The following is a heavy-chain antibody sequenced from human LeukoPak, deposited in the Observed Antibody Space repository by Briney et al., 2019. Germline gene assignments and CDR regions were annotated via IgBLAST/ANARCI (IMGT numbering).Heavy chain of an antibody. D-gene: IGHD3-3*01. V-gene: IGHV4-38-2*01. CDR3: ARPARDFWSGYYHGFDY. CDR2: IYHSGST. Sequence: SSETLSLTCAVSGYSISSGYYWGWIRQPPGKGLEWIGSIYHSGSTYYNPSLKSRVTISVDTSKNQFSLKLSSVTAADTAVYYCARPARDFWSGYYHGFDYWGQEPWSPSPQ. CDR1: GYSISSGYY. J-gene: IGHJ4*01.